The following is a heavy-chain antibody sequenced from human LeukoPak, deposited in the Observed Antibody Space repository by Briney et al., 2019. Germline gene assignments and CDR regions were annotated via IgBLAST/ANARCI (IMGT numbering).Heavy chain of an antibody. V-gene: IGHV3-23*01. CDR1: GFSFNTYA. CDR3: AQQVGYCSSGSCYFTY. Sequence: GGSLRLSCAASGFSFNTYAMSWVRQAPGKGLEWVSAISNTGGSTYYADSVKGRFTISRDKSKNTLSLQMNSLRAEDTAVYYCAQQVGYCSSGSCYFTYWGQGTLVAVSS. J-gene: IGHJ1*01. D-gene: IGHD2-15*01. CDR2: ISNTGGST.